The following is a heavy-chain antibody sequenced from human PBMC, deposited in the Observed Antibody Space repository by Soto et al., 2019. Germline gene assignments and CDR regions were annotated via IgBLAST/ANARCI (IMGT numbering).Heavy chain of an antibody. V-gene: IGHV1-2*02. Sequence: ASVKVSCKASGYTFSDYYLHWLRQAPGQGLEWMGWISPKSGGTHYCPEYEGPVSLPTDTSISTAFMELSRLTSDQTGVYYCARETRRQRWLPNVYWGQGTRGTVSS. CDR2: ISPKSGGT. J-gene: IGHJ4*02. D-gene: IGHD4-17*01. CDR3: ARETRRQRWLPNVY. CDR1: GYTFSDYY.